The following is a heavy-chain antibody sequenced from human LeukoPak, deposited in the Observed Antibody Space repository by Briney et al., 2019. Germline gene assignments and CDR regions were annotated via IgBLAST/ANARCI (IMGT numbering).Heavy chain of an antibody. D-gene: IGHD3-9*01. CDR1: GYSISSGYY. J-gene: IGHJ5*02. V-gene: IGHV4-38-2*01. CDR2: IYHSGST. CDR3: ARVHYDILTGYYNWFDP. Sequence: SETLSLTCAVSGYSISSGYYWGWIRQPPGKGLEWIGSIYHSGSTYYNPSLKSRVTISVDTSKNQFSLKLSSVTAADTAVYYCARVHYDILTGYYNWFDPWGQGTLVTVSS.